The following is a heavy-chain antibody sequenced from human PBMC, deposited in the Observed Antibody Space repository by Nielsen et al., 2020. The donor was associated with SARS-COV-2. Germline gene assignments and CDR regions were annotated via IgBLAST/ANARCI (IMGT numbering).Heavy chain of an antibody. D-gene: IGHD6-13*01. CDR3: AREEYSSSWSELYFQH. CDR2: IRSYANEYAT. Sequence: GESLKISCVASGFTFSGSAMHWVRQASGKGLEWLGRIRSYANEYATAYAASVKGRFTISRDDSKNTAYLQMNSLRAEDTAVYYCAREEYSSSWSELYFQHWGQGTLVTVSS. CDR1: GFTFSGSA. V-gene: IGHV3-73*01. J-gene: IGHJ1*01.